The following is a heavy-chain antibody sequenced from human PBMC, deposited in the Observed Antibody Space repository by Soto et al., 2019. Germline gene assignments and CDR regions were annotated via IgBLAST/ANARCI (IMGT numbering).Heavy chain of an antibody. J-gene: IGHJ4*02. V-gene: IGHV4-59*08. CDR1: CGSITSYY. Sequence: SSGTLSLTCTVSCGSITSYYWSWIRQLPGKGLEWIGYIYYSGSTNYNPSLKSRVTISVDTSKNQFSLKLSSVTAADTAVYYCARHVRAVDFDYWGQGTLVTVSS. D-gene: IGHD2-15*01. CDR3: ARHVRAVDFDY. CDR2: IYYSGST.